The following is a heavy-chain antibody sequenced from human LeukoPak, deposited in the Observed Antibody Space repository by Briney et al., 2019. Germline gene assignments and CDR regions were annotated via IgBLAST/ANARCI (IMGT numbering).Heavy chain of an antibody. J-gene: IGHJ4*02. CDR1: GFTFTTYA. CDR2: ISGSGGRT. D-gene: IGHD5-12*01. CDR3: AIGPPYGGYSY. V-gene: IGHV3-23*01. Sequence: GGSLRLSCAASGFTFTTYAMTWVRQAPGKGPEWVSSISGSGGRTYYADSLKGRFTISRDNSKNTLYLQMNSLRAEDTAVYSCAIGPPYGGYSYWGQGTLVTVSS.